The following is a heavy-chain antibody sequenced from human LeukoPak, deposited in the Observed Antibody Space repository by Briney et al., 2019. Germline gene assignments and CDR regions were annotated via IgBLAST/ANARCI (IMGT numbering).Heavy chain of an antibody. CDR3: ARQRATGTTIGFDY. CDR2: ISSSGSYI. V-gene: IGHV3-21*01. D-gene: IGHD1-1*01. CDR1: GFTFSSYS. Sequence: GGSLRLSCAASGFTFSSYSMNWVRQAPGKGLEWVSSISSSGSYIYYADSVKGRFTISRDNAKNSLYLQMNSLRAEDTAVYYCARQRATGTTIGFDYWGQGTPVTVSS. J-gene: IGHJ4*02.